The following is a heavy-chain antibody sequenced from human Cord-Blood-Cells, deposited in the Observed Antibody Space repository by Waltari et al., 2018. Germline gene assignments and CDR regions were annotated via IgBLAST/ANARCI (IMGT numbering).Heavy chain of an antibody. V-gene: IGHV4-30-4*08. J-gene: IGHJ4*02. CDR3: ARTVAIFGVGVFDY. CDR2: IYYGGRT. CDR1: GGSISSGDYY. Sequence: QVQLQESGPGLVKPSQTLSLTCTVSGGSISSGDYYWSWIRQPPGKGLEWIGYIYYGGRTYYNPALKSRVTISVDTSKNQFSLKLSSVTAADTAVYYCARTVAIFGVGVFDYWGQGTLVTVSS. D-gene: IGHD3-3*01.